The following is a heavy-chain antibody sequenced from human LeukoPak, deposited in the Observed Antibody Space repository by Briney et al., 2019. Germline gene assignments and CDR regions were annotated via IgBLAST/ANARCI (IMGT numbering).Heavy chain of an antibody. V-gene: IGHV4-38-2*02. CDR1: GYSISSGYY. J-gene: IGHJ6*03. CDR2: INHSGST. D-gene: IGHD3-10*01. CDR3: ARYRSGSYYNYYCYMDV. Sequence: SETLSLTCTVSGYSISSGYYWDWIRQPPGKGLEWIGEINHSGSTNYNPSLKSRVTISVDTSKNQFSLKLSSVTAADTAVYYCARYRSGSYYNYYCYMDVWGKGTTVSVSS.